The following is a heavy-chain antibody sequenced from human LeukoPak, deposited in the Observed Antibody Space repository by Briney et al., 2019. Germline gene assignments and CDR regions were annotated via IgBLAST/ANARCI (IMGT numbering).Heavy chain of an antibody. CDR2: IYYSGST. Sequence: SQTLSLTCTVSGGSISSGDYYWSWIRQPPGKGLEWIGYIYYSGSTYYNPSLKSRVTISVDTSKNQFSLKLSSVTAADTAVYYCARISTFGGVIVFDYWGQGTLVTVPS. V-gene: IGHV4-30-4*01. D-gene: IGHD3-16*02. J-gene: IGHJ4*02. CDR3: ARISTFGGVIVFDY. CDR1: GGSISSGDYY.